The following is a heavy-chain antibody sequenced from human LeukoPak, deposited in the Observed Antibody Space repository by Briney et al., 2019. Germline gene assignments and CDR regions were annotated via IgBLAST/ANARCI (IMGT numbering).Heavy chain of an antibody. CDR3: VRADYYGSILDY. CDR2: IKQDGSAK. D-gene: IGHD3-10*01. CDR1: GFTSSNYW. V-gene: IGHV3-7*04. J-gene: IGHJ4*02. Sequence: GGSLRLSCAASGFTSSNYWMSWVRQAPGKGLEWVANIKQDGSAKYYVDSVEGRFTISRDNAENSLYLQMDFLRAEDTVVYCCVRADYYGSILDYWGQGSLVTVSS.